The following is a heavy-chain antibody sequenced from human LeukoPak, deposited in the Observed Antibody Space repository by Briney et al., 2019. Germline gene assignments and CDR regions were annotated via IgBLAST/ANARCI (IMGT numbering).Heavy chain of an antibody. CDR3: ARDRGYYVFDY. CDR1: GFTFSDYR. D-gene: IGHD3-22*01. CDR2: VKPDGSEK. V-gene: IGHV3-7*01. Sequence: PGGSLRLSCAASGFTFSDYRMTWVRQAPGKGLEWVAHVKPDGSEKSYVDSVKGRFTISRDNAQNSLYLQMNSLRAEDTAVYYCARDRGYYVFDYWGQGTLVTVSS. J-gene: IGHJ4*02.